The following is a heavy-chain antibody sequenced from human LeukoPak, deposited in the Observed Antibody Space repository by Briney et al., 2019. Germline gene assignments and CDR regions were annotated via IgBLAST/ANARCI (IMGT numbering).Heavy chain of an antibody. CDR1: GYSISSGYY. Sequence: SETLSLTCTVSGYSISSGYYWGWIRQPPGKGLEWLGSIHHSGSTWYNSSLKSRVTISVDTSKNQFSLKLSSVTAADTAVYYCAREGTMVRGVIMAWGQGTLVTVSS. V-gene: IGHV4-38-2*02. D-gene: IGHD3-10*01. CDR2: IHHSGST. J-gene: IGHJ5*02. CDR3: AREGTMVRGVIMA.